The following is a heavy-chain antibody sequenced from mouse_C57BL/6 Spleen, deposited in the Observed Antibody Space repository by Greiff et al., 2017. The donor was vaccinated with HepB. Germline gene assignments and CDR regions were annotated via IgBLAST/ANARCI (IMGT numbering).Heavy chain of an antibody. Sequence: VQLQQSGPELVKPGASVKISCKASGYTFTDYYMNWVKQSHGKSLEWIGDINPNNGGTSYNQKFKGKATLTVDKSSSTAYMELRSLTSDDSAVYYCARCLIYYGYSDYWGQGTTLTVSS. CDR3: ARCLIYYGYSDY. D-gene: IGHD2-1*01. V-gene: IGHV1-26*01. CDR2: INPNNGGT. CDR1: GYTFTDYY. J-gene: IGHJ2*01.